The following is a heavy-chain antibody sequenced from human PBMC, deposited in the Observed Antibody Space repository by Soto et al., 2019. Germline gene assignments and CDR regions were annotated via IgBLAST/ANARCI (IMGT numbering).Heavy chain of an antibody. CDR2: LYDVDGS. D-gene: IGHD2-2*01. Sequence: PGGSLRLSCAAFGLTLSGKKYVAWGRPAPGKGLEWVSALYDVDGSFYADSVKGRFTTSSDSSKTTVYLQMNGLRPDDTAVYYCAKDYLGNSKTFDVWGQGTMVTVSS. CDR1: GLTLSGKKY. CDR3: AKDYLGNSKTFDV. V-gene: IGHV3-53*01. J-gene: IGHJ3*01.